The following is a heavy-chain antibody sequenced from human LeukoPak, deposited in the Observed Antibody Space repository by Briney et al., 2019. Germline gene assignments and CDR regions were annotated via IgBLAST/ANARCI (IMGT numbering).Heavy chain of an antibody. Sequence: PGGSLRLSCAASGFTFSSYAMHWVRQAPGKGLEWVAVISYDGSNKYYADSVKGRFTISRDNSKNTLYLQMNSLRAEDTAVYYCAKDYYGSGSYKDAFDIWGQGTMVTVSS. CDR2: ISYDGSNK. CDR3: AKDYYGSGSYKDAFDI. J-gene: IGHJ3*02. CDR1: GFTFSSYA. V-gene: IGHV3-30*04. D-gene: IGHD3-10*01.